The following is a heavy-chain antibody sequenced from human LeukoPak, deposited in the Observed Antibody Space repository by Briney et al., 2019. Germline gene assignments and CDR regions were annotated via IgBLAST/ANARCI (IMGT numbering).Heavy chain of an antibody. D-gene: IGHD4-17*01. J-gene: IGHJ4*02. CDR3: ARLATYGDYSD. CDR2: IYYRGST. V-gene: IGHV4-59*08. Sequence: SETLSLTCTVSGGSISDYYWSWPRQPPGKGPEWIGYIYYRGSTNYNPSLKSRVSMSIDTSKNQFSLRLSSVTAADTAVYYCARLATYGDYSDWGQGTLVTVSS. CDR1: GGSISDYY.